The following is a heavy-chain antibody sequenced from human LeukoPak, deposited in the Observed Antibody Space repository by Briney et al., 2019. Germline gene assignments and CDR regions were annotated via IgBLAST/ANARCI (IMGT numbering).Heavy chain of an antibody. CDR3: ARQGGGSYFSLIQKHFDY. CDR2: IYYSGST. Sequence: SETLSLTCTVPGGSISSSSYYWGWIRQPPGKGLEWMGSIYYSGSTYYNPSLKSRVTISVDTSKNQFSLKLSSVTAADTAVYYCARQGGGSYFSLIQKHFDYWGQGTLVTVSS. J-gene: IGHJ4*02. CDR1: GGSISSSSYY. V-gene: IGHV4-39*01. D-gene: IGHD1-26*01.